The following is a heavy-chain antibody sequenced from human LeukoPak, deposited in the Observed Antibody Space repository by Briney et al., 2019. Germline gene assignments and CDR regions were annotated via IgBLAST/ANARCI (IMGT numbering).Heavy chain of an antibody. CDR2: IYYTGNA. D-gene: IGHD3-16*02. Sequence: SETLSLTCAVSGGSMNDYYWSWVRQSPGKGLDWIGQIYYTGNANYNPSLKSRLTISVDTSKNQLSLRLRSLTAADTAVYFCARTPYSSGRLGGYPYYYMDVWGKGTTVTVTS. CDR3: ARTPYSSGRLGGYPYYYMDV. J-gene: IGHJ6*04. V-gene: IGHV4-59*01. CDR1: GGSMNDYY.